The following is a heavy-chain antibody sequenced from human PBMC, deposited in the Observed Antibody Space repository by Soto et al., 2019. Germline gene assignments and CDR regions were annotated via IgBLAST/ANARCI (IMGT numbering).Heavy chain of an antibody. CDR2: ISGSGGST. Sequence: PGGSLRLSCAASGFTFSSYAMSWVRQAPGKGLEWVSVISGSGGSTYYADSVKGRFTISRDNSKNTLYLQMNSLRAEDTAVFYCAKGDSGTYYNYGMDVWGQGTTVTVSS. CDR3: AKGDSGTYYNYGMDV. D-gene: IGHD1-26*01. CDR1: GFTFSSYA. V-gene: IGHV3-23*01. J-gene: IGHJ6*02.